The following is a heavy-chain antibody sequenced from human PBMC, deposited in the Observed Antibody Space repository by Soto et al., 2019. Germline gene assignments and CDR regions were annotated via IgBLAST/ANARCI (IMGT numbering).Heavy chain of an antibody. J-gene: IGHJ5*02. D-gene: IGHD4-17*01. CDR2: FDPDEAET. Sequence: ASVKVSCKVSRYTLNEGAMHWVRQAPGKGLEWLGGFDPDEAETIYAQHFQGRVTMTEDTSTDTVYMELSSLRSEDTALYFCTTYHGDYNFDHWGQGTLVTVSS. CDR3: TTYHGDYNFDH. CDR1: RYTLNEGA. V-gene: IGHV1-24*01.